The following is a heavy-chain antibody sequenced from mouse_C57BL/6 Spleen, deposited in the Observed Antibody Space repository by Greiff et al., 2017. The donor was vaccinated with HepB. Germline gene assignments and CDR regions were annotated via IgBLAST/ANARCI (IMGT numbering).Heavy chain of an antibody. J-gene: IGHJ1*03. CDR1: GYTFTSYG. D-gene: IGHD1-1*01. CDR3: ARPNYYGSPYWYFDV. CDR2: IYPRSGNT. V-gene: IGHV1-81*01. Sequence: QVHVKQSGAELARPGASVKLSCKASGYTFTSYGISWVKQRTGQGLEWIGEIYPRSGNTYYNEKFKGKATLTADKSSSTAYMELRSLTSEDSAVYFCARPNYYGSPYWYFDVWGTGTTVTVSS.